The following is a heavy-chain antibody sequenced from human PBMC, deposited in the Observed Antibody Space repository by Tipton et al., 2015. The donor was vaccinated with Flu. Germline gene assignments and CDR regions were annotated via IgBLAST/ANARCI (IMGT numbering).Heavy chain of an antibody. CDR2: IYTSGST. J-gene: IGHJ4*02. D-gene: IGHD3-16*02. V-gene: IGHV4-4*07. CDR1: GDSISSYY. Sequence: TLSLTCTVSGDSISSYYWSWIRQPAGKGLEWIGRIYTSGSTNYNASLKSRVTMSVDTSKNQFSLKLCSVTVADTAVYYCARDYLLGDLSFFDNWGQGTLVTDSS. CDR3: ARDYLLGDLSFFDN.